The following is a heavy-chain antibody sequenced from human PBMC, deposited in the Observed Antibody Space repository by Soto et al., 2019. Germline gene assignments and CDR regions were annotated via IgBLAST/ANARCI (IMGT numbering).Heavy chain of an antibody. D-gene: IGHD6-6*01. V-gene: IGHV3-9*01. J-gene: IGHJ5*02. Sequence: PGGALGLSRTYSGFSFDGYAMNWVRQPPGKGLEWVSGISWNSGNIDYADSVKGRFTISRDNAKNSLYLQMNSLRAEDTALYYCVKASTYSSSQGWFDPWGQGTMVIV. CDR1: GFSFDGYA. CDR3: VKASTYSSSQGWFDP. CDR2: ISWNSGNI.